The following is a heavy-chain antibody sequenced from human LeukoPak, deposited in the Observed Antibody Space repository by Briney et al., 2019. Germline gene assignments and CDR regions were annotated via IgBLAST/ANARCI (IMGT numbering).Heavy chain of an antibody. D-gene: IGHD5-24*01. J-gene: IGHJ4*02. Sequence: GGSLRLACAASGFTFSGYEMNWVRQAPGKGLEWVSYISSSGSTIYYADSVKGRFTISRDNAKNSLYLQMNSLRAEDTAVYYCASLDGYNSYYFDYWGQGTLVTVSS. CDR3: ASLDGYNSYYFDY. CDR2: ISSSGSTI. V-gene: IGHV3-48*03. CDR1: GFTFSGYE.